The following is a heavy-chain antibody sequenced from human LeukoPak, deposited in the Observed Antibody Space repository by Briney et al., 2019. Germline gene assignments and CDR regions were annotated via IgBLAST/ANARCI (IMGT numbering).Heavy chain of an antibody. J-gene: IGHJ4*02. D-gene: IGHD3-22*01. V-gene: IGHV1-2*02. CDR2: INPNSGGT. Sequence: ASVKVSCKASGYTFTGYYMHWVRQAPGQGLEWMGWINPNSGGTNYAQKFQGRVTMTRDTSISTAYMELSRLRSDDTAVYYCARETYYDSSGYSPPDYWGQGTLVTVSS. CDR3: ARETYYDSSGYSPPDY. CDR1: GYTFTGYY.